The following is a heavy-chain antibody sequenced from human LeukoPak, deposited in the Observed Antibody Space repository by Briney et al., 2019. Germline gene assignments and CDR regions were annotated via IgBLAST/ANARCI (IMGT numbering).Heavy chain of an antibody. CDR2: INPSGGST. CDR1: GYTFTSNY. CDR3: ARVGGNYPIN. V-gene: IGHV1-46*01. D-gene: IGHD1-26*01. Sequence: ASVKVSCKASGYTFTSNYMLWVRQAPGQGLEWMGIINPSGGSTSYAQKFQGRVTMARDTSTSTVYMELSSLRSEDTAVYYCARVGGNYPINWGQGSLVTVSS. J-gene: IGHJ4*02.